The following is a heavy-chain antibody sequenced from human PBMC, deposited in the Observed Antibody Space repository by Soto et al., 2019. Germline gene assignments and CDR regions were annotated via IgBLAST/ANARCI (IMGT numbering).Heavy chain of an antibody. D-gene: IGHD4-17*01. Sequence: VQLLESGGGLVQPGGSLRLSCAASGFTFSSYAMSWVRQAPGKGLEWVSAISGSGGSTYYADSVKGRFTISRDNSKNTLYLQMNSLRAEDTAVYYCANSDYGDYYYYGMDVWGQGTTVTVSS. CDR3: ANSDYGDYYYYGMDV. V-gene: IGHV3-23*01. CDR1: GFTFSSYA. CDR2: ISGSGGST. J-gene: IGHJ6*02.